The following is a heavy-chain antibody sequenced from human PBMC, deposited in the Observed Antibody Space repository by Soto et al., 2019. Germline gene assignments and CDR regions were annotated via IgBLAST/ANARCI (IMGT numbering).Heavy chain of an antibody. CDR1: GFTFSSYA. D-gene: IGHD2-2*01. CDR3: AKSPVIYCSSTSCYVDY. V-gene: IGHV3-23*01. Sequence: GGSLRLSCAASGFTFSSYAMSWVRQAPGKGLEWVSAISGSGGSTYYAGSVKGRFTISRDNSKNTLYLQMNSLRAEDTAVYYCAKSPVIYCSSTSCYVDYWGQGTLVTVSS. CDR2: ISGSGGST. J-gene: IGHJ4*02.